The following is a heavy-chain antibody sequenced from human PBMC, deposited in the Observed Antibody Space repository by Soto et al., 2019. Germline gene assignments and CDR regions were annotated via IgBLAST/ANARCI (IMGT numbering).Heavy chain of an antibody. Sequence: QVQLVQSGAEVKKPGSSVKVSCKASVGTFSSYAISWVLQAPGQGLEWMGGIIPIFGTANYAQKFQGSVTITADESTSTSYMEQSSLRSEDTAVYYCARRYSSGWYQPSNYYHYVMDVWGQGTTVTVSS. J-gene: IGHJ6*02. D-gene: IGHD6-19*01. CDR2: IIPIFGTA. CDR3: ARRYSSGWYQPSNYYHYVMDV. V-gene: IGHV1-69*12. CDR1: VGTFSSYA.